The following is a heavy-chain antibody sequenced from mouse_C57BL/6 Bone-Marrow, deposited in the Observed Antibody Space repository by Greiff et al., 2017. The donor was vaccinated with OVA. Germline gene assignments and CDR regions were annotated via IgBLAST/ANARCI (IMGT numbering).Heavy chain of an antibody. D-gene: IGHD2-2*01. CDR1: GFNIKDDY. J-gene: IGHJ3*01. V-gene: IGHV14-4*01. CDR3: TTGGYEGEFAY. Sequence: EVQLQQSGAELVRPGASVKLSCTASGFNIKDDYMHWVKQRPEQGLEWIGWIDPENGDTEYASKFQGKATITADTSSNTAYLQLSSLTSEDTAVYYCTTGGYEGEFAYWGQGTLVTVSA. CDR2: IDPENGDT.